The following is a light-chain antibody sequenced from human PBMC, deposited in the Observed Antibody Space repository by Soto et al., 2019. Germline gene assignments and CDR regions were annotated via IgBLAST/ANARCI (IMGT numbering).Light chain of an antibody. J-gene: IGKJ1*01. CDR2: GAS. V-gene: IGKV3-15*01. CDR1: QSVSNN. CDR3: HHNYNCWT. Sequence: EIVMTQSPATVSVSPGERATLSCRASQSVSNNLAWYQKKPGQAPRLLIYGASTRATGIPARCSVSGSGTESIHTNSSLKSENFAFIYCHHNYNCWTFGQGTRVDTK.